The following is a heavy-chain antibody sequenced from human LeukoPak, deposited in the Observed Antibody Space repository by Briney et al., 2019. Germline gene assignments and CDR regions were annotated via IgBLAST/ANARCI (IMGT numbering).Heavy chain of an antibody. Sequence: EASVKVSCKASGYTFTSYGISWVRQAPGQGLEWMGWVSAYNGNTNYAQKPQGRVTMTTDTSTSTAYMELRSLRSDDTAVYYCASTKNGYCSSTSCQLDYWGQGTLVTVSS. CDR1: GYTFTSYG. D-gene: IGHD2-2*01. J-gene: IGHJ4*02. CDR2: VSAYNGNT. V-gene: IGHV1-18*01. CDR3: ASTKNGYCSSTSCQLDY.